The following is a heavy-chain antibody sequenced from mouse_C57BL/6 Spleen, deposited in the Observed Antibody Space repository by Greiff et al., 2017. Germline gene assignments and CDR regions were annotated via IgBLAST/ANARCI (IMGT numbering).Heavy chain of an antibody. CDR1: GFTFSSYA. CDR3: ARDGEIYYYGSSYYYYAMDY. V-gene: IGHV5-4*01. Sequence: EVQLVESGGGLVKPGGSLKLSCAASGFTFSSYAMSWVRQTPEKRLEWVATISDGGSYTYYPDNVKGRFTISRDNAKNNLYLQMSHLKSEDTAMYYCARDGEIYYYGSSYYYYAMDYCGQGTSVTVSS. CDR2: ISDGGSYT. J-gene: IGHJ4*01. D-gene: IGHD1-1*01.